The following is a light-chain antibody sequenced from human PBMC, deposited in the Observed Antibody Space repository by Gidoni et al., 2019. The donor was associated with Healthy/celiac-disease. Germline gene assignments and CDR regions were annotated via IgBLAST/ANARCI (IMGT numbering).Light chain of an antibody. V-gene: IGKV4-1*01. CDR1: QSVLYSSNNKNY. J-gene: IGKJ4*01. CDR2: WAS. CDR3: QQYYSTPLT. Sequence: DIVMTQSPDSLAVSLGERATINCKSSQSVLYSSNNKNYLAWYQQKPGQPPKLLIYWASTRESGVPDRFSGSGSGTDFTRTIRSLHAEDVAVYYCQQYYSTPLTFGGGTKVEIK.